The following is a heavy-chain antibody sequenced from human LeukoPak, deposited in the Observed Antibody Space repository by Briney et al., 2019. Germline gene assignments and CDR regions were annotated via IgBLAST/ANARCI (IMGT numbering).Heavy chain of an antibody. J-gene: IGHJ5*02. Sequence: ASVNVSCKASVYTFNRYDINWVRQATGHRLECRGGRNPNRWNTHYAQKFQRRVTNPRNTSISTAYMELSSLRSEDTAVYYCARVRRIAAAGKTGDWFDPWGQRTLVTVSS. CDR2: RNPNRWNT. CDR3: ARVRRIAAAGKTGDWFDP. CDR1: VYTFNRYD. V-gene: IGHV1-8*03. D-gene: IGHD6-13*01.